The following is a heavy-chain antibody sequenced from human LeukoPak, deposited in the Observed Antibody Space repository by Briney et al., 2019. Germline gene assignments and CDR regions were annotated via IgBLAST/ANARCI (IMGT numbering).Heavy chain of an antibody. D-gene: IGHD3-16*01. CDR2: IKNDGTST. CDR1: GFTFRSDW. CDR3: ARIRLGAFDI. Sequence: PGGSLRLSSAASGFTFRSDWMDWVRQAPGKGLVWVSRIKNDGTSTDYADSVKGRFTISRDNAKNTLYLQMNSLRAEDTAVYYCARIRLGAFDIWGQGTMVTVSS. J-gene: IGHJ3*02. V-gene: IGHV3-74*01.